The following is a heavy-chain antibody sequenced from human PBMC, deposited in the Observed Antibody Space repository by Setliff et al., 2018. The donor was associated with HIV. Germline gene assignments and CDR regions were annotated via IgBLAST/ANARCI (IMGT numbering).Heavy chain of an antibody. V-gene: IGHV4-39*01. J-gene: IGHJ5*02. CDR3: ARHHYSNWFDP. D-gene: IGHD2-15*01. CDR2: IYYSGST. CDR1: GGSISSSSSY. Sequence: SETLSLTCTVSGGSISSSSSYWGWIRQPPGKGLEWIGSIYYSGSTYYNPSLKSRVTISVDTSKNQFSLKLSSVTAADTAVYYCARHHYSNWFDPWGQGTLVTVSS.